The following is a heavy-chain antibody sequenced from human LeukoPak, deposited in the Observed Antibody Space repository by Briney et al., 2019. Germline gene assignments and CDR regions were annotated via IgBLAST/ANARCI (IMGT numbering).Heavy chain of an antibody. CDR1: GYTFTDYY. D-gene: IGHD3-22*01. J-gene: IGHJ4*02. V-gene: IGHV1-2*06. Sequence: GASVKVSCKASGYTFTDYYMHWERQAPGQGLEWMGRINPKSGGTSFAQKLQGRVTMTTDTSTSTAYMELRSLRSDDTAVYYCARLSADYYDSSGLLYYFDYWGQGTLVTVSS. CDR2: INPKSGGT. CDR3: ARLSADYYDSSGLLYYFDY.